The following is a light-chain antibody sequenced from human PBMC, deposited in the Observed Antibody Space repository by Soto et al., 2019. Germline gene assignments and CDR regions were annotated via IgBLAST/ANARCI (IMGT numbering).Light chain of an antibody. CDR1: QSINSW. J-gene: IGKJ1*01. CDR3: QQYDRFTWT. CDR2: KAS. Sequence: DIQMTQSPSTLSASVGDRVTITCRASQSINSWLAWYQQKAGKAPKLLIYKASTLESGVPSRFSGGESGTEFTLTISSLQPDDFATYYCQQYDRFTWTFGQGTKVEFK. V-gene: IGKV1-5*03.